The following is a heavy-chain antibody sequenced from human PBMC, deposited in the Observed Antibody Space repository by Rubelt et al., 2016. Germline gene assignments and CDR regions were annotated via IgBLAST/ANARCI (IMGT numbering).Heavy chain of an antibody. J-gene: IGHJ4*02. Sequence: RLEWMGWINAGNGNTKYSQKFQGRVTITRDTSASTAYMELSSLRSEDTAVYYCARLSSSWTDWGQGTLVTVSS. V-gene: IGHV1-3*01. CDR3: ARLSSSWTD. CDR2: INAGNGNT. D-gene: IGHD6-13*01.